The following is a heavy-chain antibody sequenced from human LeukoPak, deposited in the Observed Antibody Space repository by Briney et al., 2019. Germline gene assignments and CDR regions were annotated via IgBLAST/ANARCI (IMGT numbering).Heavy chain of an antibody. CDR3: ARGYCSSTSCYTGRYYYYYMDV. CDR1: GGTFSSYA. CDR2: IIPIFGTA. Sequence: ASVKVSCKASGGTFSSYAISWVRQAPGQGLEWMGGIIPIFGTANYAQKFQGRVTITTDESTSTAYMELSSLRSEDTAVYYCARGYCSSTSCYTGRYYYYYMDVWGKGTTVTVSS. D-gene: IGHD2-2*02. J-gene: IGHJ6*03. V-gene: IGHV1-69*05.